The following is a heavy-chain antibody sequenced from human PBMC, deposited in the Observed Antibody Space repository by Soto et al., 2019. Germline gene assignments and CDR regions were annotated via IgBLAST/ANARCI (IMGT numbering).Heavy chain of an antibody. CDR2: IIPIFGTA. Sequence: SVKVSFKASGGTFISYTMSWVRQAPGQGLEWMGGIIPIFGTANYAQKFQGRVTITADKSTSTAYMELSSLRSEDTAVYYCARAPLIAARYYYYGMDVWGQGTTVTVSS. J-gene: IGHJ6*02. CDR3: ARAPLIAARYYYYGMDV. D-gene: IGHD6-6*01. CDR1: GGTFISYT. V-gene: IGHV1-69*06.